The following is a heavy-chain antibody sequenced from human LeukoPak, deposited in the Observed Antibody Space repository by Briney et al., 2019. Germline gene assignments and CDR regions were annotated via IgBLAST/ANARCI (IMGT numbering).Heavy chain of an antibody. J-gene: IGHJ4*02. CDR2: ISSSSSYI. CDR1: GFTFSSYS. CDR3: AKEAVYYGSGSYHDY. V-gene: IGHV3-21*01. Sequence: GGSLRLSCAASGFTFSSYSMNWVRQAPGKGLEWVSSISSSSSYIYYADSVKGRFTISRDNAKNSLYLQMNSLRAEDTAVYYCAKEAVYYGSGSYHDYWGQGTLVTVSS. D-gene: IGHD3-10*01.